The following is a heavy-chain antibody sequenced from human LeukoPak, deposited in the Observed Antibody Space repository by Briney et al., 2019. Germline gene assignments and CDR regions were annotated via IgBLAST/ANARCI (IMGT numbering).Heavy chain of an antibody. CDR1: GYSISSGYY. V-gene: IGHV4-38-2*02. Sequence: SETLSLTCTVSGYSISSGYYWGWIRQPPGKGLEWIGYIYYSGSTNYNPSLNSRVTISVDTSKNQFSLKLSSVTAADTAVYYCARVTGYLISSGFDYWGQGTLVTVSS. J-gene: IGHJ4*02. CDR2: IYYSGST. CDR3: ARVTGYLISSGFDY. D-gene: IGHD3-9*01.